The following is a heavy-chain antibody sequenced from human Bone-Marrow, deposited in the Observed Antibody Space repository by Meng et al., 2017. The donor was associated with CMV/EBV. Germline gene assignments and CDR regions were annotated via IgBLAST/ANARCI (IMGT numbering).Heavy chain of an antibody. CDR1: GFTFSSYE. D-gene: IGHD2-2*01. CDR3: ARDTKPDIVVVPAAIPFDY. V-gene: IGHV3-48*03. Sequence: GGSLRLSCAASGFTFSSYEMNWVRQAPGKGLEWVSYISSGSTIYYADSVKGRFTISRDNAKNSLYLQMNSLRAEDTAVYYCARDTKPDIVVVPAAIPFDYWGQGTLVTVSS. CDR2: ISSGSTI. J-gene: IGHJ4*02.